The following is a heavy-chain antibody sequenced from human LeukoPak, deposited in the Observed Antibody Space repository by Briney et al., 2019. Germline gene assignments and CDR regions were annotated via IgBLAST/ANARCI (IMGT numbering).Heavy chain of an antibody. V-gene: IGHV4-4*07. CDR1: AASISNYY. J-gene: IGHJ4*02. D-gene: IGHD3-22*01. CDR2: LYVGRNT. Sequence: SQTLSLTCTVSAASISNYYWAWIRQPAGQGLEWIGRLYVGRNTDHNPSLKSRVTMSVDSSKNQFSLRLRSVTAADTAVYYCAREHKDYDGDGYYYDNWGQGTLVTVSS. CDR3: AREHKDYDGDGYYYDN.